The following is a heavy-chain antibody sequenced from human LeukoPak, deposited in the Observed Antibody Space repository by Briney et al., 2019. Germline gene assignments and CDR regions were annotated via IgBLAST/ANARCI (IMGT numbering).Heavy chain of an antibody. CDR2: ISPDGSTT. Sequence: GGSLRLSCAAPGFTFSTYWMHWVRQAPGQGPVWVSRISPDGSTTTYADSVRGRFSISRDNAKNTLYMQMNSLRVDDTAVYYCVRGSSTWSPLGDYWGQGNLVTVST. V-gene: IGHV3-74*01. CDR3: VRGSSTWSPLGDY. D-gene: IGHD6-13*01. J-gene: IGHJ4*02. CDR1: GFTFSTYW.